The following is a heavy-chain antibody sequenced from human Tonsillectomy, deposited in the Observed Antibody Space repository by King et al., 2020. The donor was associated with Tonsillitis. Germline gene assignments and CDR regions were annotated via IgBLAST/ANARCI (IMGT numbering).Heavy chain of an antibody. V-gene: IGHV4-59*08. J-gene: IGHJ5*02. CDR1: GGSISSYY. D-gene: IGHD6-13*01. Sequence: QLQESGPGLVKPSETLSLTCTVSGGSISSYYWSWIRQPPGKGLEWIGYIYYSGSTNYNPSLKSRVTISVDTSKNQFSLKLSSVTAADTAVYYCAGYLIAAAGSGWFDPWGQGTLVTVSS. CDR3: AGYLIAAAGSGWFDP. CDR2: IYYSGST.